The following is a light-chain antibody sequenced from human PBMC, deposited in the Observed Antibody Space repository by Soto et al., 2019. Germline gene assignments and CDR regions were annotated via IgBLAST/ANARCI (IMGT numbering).Light chain of an antibody. V-gene: IGLV2-14*01. Sequence: QSALTQPASVSGSPGQSITISCTGTSSDVGGYNYVSWYQQHPGKAPKFMIYDVSNRPSGVSTRVSGSKSGNTASLTISGLHAEDEDADYCCSYTTSNNRQMVFGTGTKLTVL. J-gene: IGLJ1*01. CDR1: SSDVGGYNY. CDR2: DVS. CDR3: CSYTTSNNRQMV.